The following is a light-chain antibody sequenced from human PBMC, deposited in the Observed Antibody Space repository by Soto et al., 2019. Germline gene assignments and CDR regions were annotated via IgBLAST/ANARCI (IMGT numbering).Light chain of an antibody. J-gene: IGKJ2*01. CDR2: GAS. CDR3: RQYGRSFGYT. CDR1: QSVNGNY. Sequence: EIVLTQSPGTLSLSPGERATLSCRASQSVNGNYLTWYQQKPGQAPRLLIYGASSRATGIPDRFSGSGSGTDFTLAISRLEREDFGVYCCRQYGRSFGYTFGQGTKLEIK. V-gene: IGKV3-20*01.